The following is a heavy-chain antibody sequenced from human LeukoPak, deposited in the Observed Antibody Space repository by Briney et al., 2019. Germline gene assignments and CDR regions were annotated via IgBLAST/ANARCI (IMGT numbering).Heavy chain of an antibody. CDR3: AKEGYMVRGVIWFYYYYMGV. J-gene: IGHJ6*03. Sequence: GRSLRLSCAASGFTFSSYGMHWVRQAPGKGLEWVAVISYDGSNKYYADSVKGRFTISRDNSKNTLYLQMNSLRAEDTAVYYCAKEGYMVRGVIWFYYYYMGVWGKGTTVTVSS. CDR1: GFTFSSYG. D-gene: IGHD3-10*01. CDR2: ISYDGSNK. V-gene: IGHV3-30*18.